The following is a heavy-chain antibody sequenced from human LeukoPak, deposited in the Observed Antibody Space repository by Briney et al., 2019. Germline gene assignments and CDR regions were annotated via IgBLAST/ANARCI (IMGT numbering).Heavy chain of an antibody. Sequence: SVKVSCKASGGTFSSYAISWVRQAPGQGLEWMGGIIPIFGTANYAQKFQGRVTITADESTSTAYMELSSLRSEDTAVYYCARDYTVTTTSWFDPWGQGTLVTVSS. CDR1: GGTFSSYA. J-gene: IGHJ5*02. D-gene: IGHD4-11*01. CDR3: ARDYTVTTTSWFDP. CDR2: IIPIFGTA. V-gene: IGHV1-69*13.